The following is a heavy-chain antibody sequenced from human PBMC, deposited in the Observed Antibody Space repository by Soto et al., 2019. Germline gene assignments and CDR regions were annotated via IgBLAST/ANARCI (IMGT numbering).Heavy chain of an antibody. D-gene: IGHD2-8*02. CDR1: GFTFSNYW. Sequence: EVQLEEYGGGLVQPGGSLRLSCVISGFTFSNYWMTWVRQAPGKGLEWVANIKPDGTEEYYVDSVKGRFTISRDNAKNSLFLHMNRLRAEDTAVYYCARDGTVLVPTINIFDYWGQGTLVTVSS. CDR3: ARDGTVLVPTINIFDY. CDR2: IKPDGTEE. V-gene: IGHV3-7*01. J-gene: IGHJ4*02.